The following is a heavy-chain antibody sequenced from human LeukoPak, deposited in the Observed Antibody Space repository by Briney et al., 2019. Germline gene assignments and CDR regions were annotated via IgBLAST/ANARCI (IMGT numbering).Heavy chain of an antibody. Sequence: GGSLRLSCAASGFTFYDYAMHWVRQAPGQGLEWVAGLSWNSHNINYADSVKGRFTISRDNANYSLYLQMDSLRPEDTALYYCAKDREWELLGGDAFDVWGQGTVVTVSS. CDR2: LSWNSHNI. CDR1: GFTFYDYA. D-gene: IGHD1-26*01. J-gene: IGHJ3*01. CDR3: AKDREWELLGGDAFDV. V-gene: IGHV3-9*01.